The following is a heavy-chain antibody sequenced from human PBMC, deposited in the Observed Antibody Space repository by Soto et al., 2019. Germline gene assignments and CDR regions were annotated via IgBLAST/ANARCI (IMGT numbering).Heavy chain of an antibody. CDR1: GYTFTNYG. D-gene: IGHD3-9*01. Sequence: GASVKVSCKASGYTFTNYGIGWVRQAPGQGLEWMGWISTYRGDPTYAQKPQGRVTMTTDSSTSTAYMELRSLRSDDTALYYCAGFDYTKYLFDFWGQGTLVTVSS. V-gene: IGHV1-18*01. CDR2: ISTYRGDP. J-gene: IGHJ4*02. CDR3: AGFDYTKYLFDF.